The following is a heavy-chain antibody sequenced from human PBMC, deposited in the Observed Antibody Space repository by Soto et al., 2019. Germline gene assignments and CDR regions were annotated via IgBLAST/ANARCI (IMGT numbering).Heavy chain of an antibody. J-gene: IGHJ6*02. CDR3: ARRLSGDIVVVPAAISGYYYGMDV. Sequence: QVQLVQSGAEVKKPGSSVKVSCKASGGTFSSYAISWVRQAPGQGLEWMGGIIPIFGTANYAQRFQGRVTINADESTRRSYRELSSLRSEDTAVYYCARRLSGDIVVVPAAISGYYYGMDVWRQGTTVTVSS. D-gene: IGHD2-2*01. V-gene: IGHV1-69*01. CDR2: IIPIFGTA. CDR1: GGTFSSYA.